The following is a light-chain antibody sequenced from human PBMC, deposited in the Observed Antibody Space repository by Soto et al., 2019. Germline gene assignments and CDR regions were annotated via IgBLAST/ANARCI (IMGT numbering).Light chain of an antibody. CDR1: QSLNGW. CDR2: EAS. J-gene: IGKJ5*01. V-gene: IGKV1-5*01. CDR3: QQFNSYPIT. Sequence: TLSASVGYKVTITCRASQSLNGWLAWYQQKPGKAPKLLIYEASSLQSGVPSRFSGSGSGTEFTLTLSGLQPDDFAIYYCQQFNSYPITFGQGTRLEIK.